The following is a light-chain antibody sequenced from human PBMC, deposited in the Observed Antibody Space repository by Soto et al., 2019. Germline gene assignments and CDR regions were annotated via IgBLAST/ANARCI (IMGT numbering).Light chain of an antibody. Sequence: DVLLTQSPSTLSASIGDRVTITCRASQTINDWLAWYQQKPGKAPKLLIHNTSTLESGVPSRFSGNGSGTEFTLTISSLQPDDVAAYYGQQYKTTFGAGTKVDI. CDR1: QTINDW. V-gene: IGKV1-5*03. J-gene: IGKJ3*01. CDR3: QQYKTT. CDR2: NTS.